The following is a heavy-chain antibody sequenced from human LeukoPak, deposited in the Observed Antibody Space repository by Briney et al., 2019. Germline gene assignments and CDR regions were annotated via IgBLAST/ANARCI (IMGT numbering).Heavy chain of an antibody. V-gene: IGHV3-30*01. D-gene: IGHD4-11*01. CDR1: GFSFRSHI. CDR3: ARVAATTSYHRNYMDV. Sequence: GGSLRLSCAASGFSFRSHIMVWVRQSPGRGLEWVALISHDGVNDYYVDSVKGRFTVSRDSSNNTLSLKMDSLRPEDTAVYFCARVAATTSYHRNYMDVWGKGTTVTVSS. CDR2: ISHDGVND. J-gene: IGHJ6*04.